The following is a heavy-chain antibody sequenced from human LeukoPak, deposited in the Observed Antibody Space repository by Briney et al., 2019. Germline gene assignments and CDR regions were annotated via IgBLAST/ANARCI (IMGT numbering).Heavy chain of an antibody. CDR3: ASSFLYSSGWYNY. CDR1: GYTFTGYY. Sequence: ASVKVSCKASGYTFTGYYMHWVRQAPGQGLEWMGWINPSSGGTNYAQKFQGRVTMTRDTSISTAYMELSRLRSDDTAVYYCASSFLYSSGWYNYWGQGTLVTVSS. J-gene: IGHJ4*02. D-gene: IGHD6-19*01. CDR2: INPSSGGT. V-gene: IGHV1-2*02.